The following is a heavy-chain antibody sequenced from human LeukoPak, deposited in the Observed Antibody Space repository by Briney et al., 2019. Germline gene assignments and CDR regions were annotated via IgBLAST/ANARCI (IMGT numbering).Heavy chain of an antibody. J-gene: IGHJ4*02. D-gene: IGHD2-21*02. Sequence: PGGSLRLSCAASGFTFSSYAMHWVRQAPGKGLEWVAVISYDGSNKYYADSVKGRFTISRDNSKNTLYLQMNSLRAEDTAVYYCARDLGGDYYFDYWGQGTLVTVSS. CDR1: GFTFSSYA. CDR3: ARDLGGDYYFDY. CDR2: ISYDGSNK. V-gene: IGHV3-30*04.